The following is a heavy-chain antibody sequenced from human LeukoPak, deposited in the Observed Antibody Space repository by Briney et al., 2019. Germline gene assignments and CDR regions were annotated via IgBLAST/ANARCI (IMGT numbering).Heavy chain of an antibody. D-gene: IGHD3-3*01. V-gene: IGHV1-18*01. CDR1: GYTFTSYG. Sequence: ASVKVSCKASGYTFTSYGISWVRQAPGQGLEWMGWISAYNGNTNYAQKFQGRVTMTEDTSTDTAYMELSSLRSEDTAVYYCATSGFSGPFDYWGQGTLVTVSS. CDR2: ISAYNGNT. CDR3: ATSGFSGPFDY. J-gene: IGHJ4*02.